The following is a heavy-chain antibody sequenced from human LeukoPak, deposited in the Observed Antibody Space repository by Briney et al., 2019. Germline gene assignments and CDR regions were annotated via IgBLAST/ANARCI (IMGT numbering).Heavy chain of an antibody. V-gene: IGHV1-18*01. CDR1: VYTFTSYG. Sequence: ASVKVSCKASVYTFTSYGISWVRQAPGQGLEWMGWISAYNCITSYAQKLQGRVTMSTDTSTSTAYMELRSLISDGTAVYYCARDHSWDSSGYYLWGQGTLVTVSS. CDR3: ARDHSWDSSGYYL. J-gene: IGHJ4*02. D-gene: IGHD3-22*01. CDR2: ISAYNCIT.